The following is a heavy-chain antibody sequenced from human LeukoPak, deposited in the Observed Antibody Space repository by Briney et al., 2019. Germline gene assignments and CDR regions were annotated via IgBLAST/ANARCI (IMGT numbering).Heavy chain of an antibody. V-gene: IGHV3-53*01. CDR3: AREVGATRGLDP. CDR2: IYSGGST. D-gene: IGHD1-26*01. J-gene: IGHJ5*02. CDR1: GFTVSSNY. Sequence: GGSLRPSCAASGFTVSSNYMSWVRQAPGKGLEWVSIIYSGGSTYYADSVKGRFTISRDTSKNTLYLQMNSLRAEDTAVYYCAREVGATRGLDPWGQGTLVTVSS.